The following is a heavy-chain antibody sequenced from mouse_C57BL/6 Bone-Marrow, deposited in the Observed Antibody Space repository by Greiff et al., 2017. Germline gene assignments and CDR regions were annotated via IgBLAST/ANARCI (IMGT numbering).Heavy chain of an antibody. J-gene: IGHJ3*01. CDR3: ARIAY. V-gene: IGHV14-4*01. Sequence: EVQLVESGAELVRPGASVKLSCTASGFNFKDDYMHWVKQRPEQGLEWIGWIDPENGDTEYASKFQGKATITVDTSSNTAYLQLSSLTSEDTAVYYCARIAYWGQGTPVTVSA. CDR1: GFNFKDDY. CDR2: IDPENGDT.